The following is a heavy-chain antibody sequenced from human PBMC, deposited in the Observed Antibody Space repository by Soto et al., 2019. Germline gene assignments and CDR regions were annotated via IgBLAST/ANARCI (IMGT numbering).Heavy chain of an antibody. Sequence: EVQLLESGGGLVQPGGSLRLSCAASGFTFTNYAMHWVRQTPGKGLEWVSTISGTGEKTFYADAVKGRFTISRDNSKSTLFVQMNSLESEDTAVYYCAKGGTAYCSGGTCYHHFDYWGQGTLVTVSS. CDR3: AKGGTAYCSGGTCYHHFDY. CDR2: ISGTGEKT. CDR1: GFTFTNYA. D-gene: IGHD2-15*01. V-gene: IGHV3-23*01. J-gene: IGHJ4*02.